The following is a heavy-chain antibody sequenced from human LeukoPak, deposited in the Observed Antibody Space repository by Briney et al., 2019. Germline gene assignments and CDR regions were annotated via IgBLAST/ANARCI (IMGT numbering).Heavy chain of an antibody. J-gene: IGHJ4*02. CDR1: GYTFTGYY. CDR2: INPNSGGT. V-gene: IGHV1-2*02. D-gene: IGHD5-18*01. Sequence: ASVKVSCKASGYTFTGYYMHWVRQAPGQGLEWMGWINPNSGGTNYAQKFQGRVTMTRDTSISTAYMELRSPRSDDTAVYYCASRRGYSYGLDYWGQGTLVTVSS. CDR3: ASRRGYSYGLDY.